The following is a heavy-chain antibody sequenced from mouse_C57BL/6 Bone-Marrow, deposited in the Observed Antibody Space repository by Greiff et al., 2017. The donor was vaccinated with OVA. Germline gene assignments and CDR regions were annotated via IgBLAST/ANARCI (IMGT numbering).Heavy chain of an antibody. D-gene: IGHD4-1*01. Sequence: DVKLVESEGGLVQPGSSMKLSCTASGFTFSDYYMAWVRQVPEKGLEWVANINYDGSSTYYLDSLKSRFIISRDNAKNILYLQMSSLKSEDTATYYCASDRELGWFAYWGQGTLVTVSA. CDR1: GFTFSDYY. CDR3: ASDRELGWFAY. CDR2: INYDGSST. J-gene: IGHJ3*01. V-gene: IGHV5-16*01.